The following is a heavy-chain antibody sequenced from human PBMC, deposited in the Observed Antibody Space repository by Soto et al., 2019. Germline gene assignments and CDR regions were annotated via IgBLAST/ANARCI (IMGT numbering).Heavy chain of an antibody. Sequence: SVKVSCKASGGTLNSYTISWVRQAPGQGLEWMGRIISVIGIVNYARGFQGRVTFTADKSTGTTYMDLNGLRSEDTAVYYCARVEINSECDVSDLWGPGTMVTVSS. J-gene: IGHJ3*01. CDR1: GGTLNSYT. CDR2: IISVIGIV. D-gene: IGHD3-16*01. V-gene: IGHV1-69*02. CDR3: ARVEINSECDVSDL.